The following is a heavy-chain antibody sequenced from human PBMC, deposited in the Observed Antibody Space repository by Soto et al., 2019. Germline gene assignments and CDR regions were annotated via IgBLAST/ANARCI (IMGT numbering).Heavy chain of an antibody. D-gene: IGHD2-2*01. Sequence: EVQLLESGGGLVQPGGSPRLSCAASGFTFSSYAMSWVRQAPGKGLEWVSGISGSGGSTYYADSVKGRFTISRDNSKNTLYLQMNSLRAEDTAVYYCAKDRGGCSSTSCPPRLFDYWGQGTLVTVSS. CDR2: ISGSGGST. V-gene: IGHV3-23*01. CDR3: AKDRGGCSSTSCPPRLFDY. J-gene: IGHJ4*02. CDR1: GFTFSSYA.